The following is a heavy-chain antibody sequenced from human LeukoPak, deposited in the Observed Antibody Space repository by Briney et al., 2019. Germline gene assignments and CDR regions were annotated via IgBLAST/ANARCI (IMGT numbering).Heavy chain of an antibody. J-gene: IGHJ5*02. Sequence: ASAKVSCKASGYTFTNYAMHWVRQAPGQRLEWMGWINAGNGNTKYSQKFQGRVTMTRDTSISTAYMELSRLRSDDTAVYYCARELNKWKFDHWGQGTLVTVSS. D-gene: IGHD1-20*01. CDR3: ARELNKWKFDH. CDR1: GYTFTNYA. CDR2: INAGNGNT. V-gene: IGHV1-3*01.